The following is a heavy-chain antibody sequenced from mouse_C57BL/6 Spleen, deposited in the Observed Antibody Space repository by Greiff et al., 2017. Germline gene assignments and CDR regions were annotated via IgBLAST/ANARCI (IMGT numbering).Heavy chain of an antibody. CDR3: AREIYYYFLFDY. D-gene: IGHD1-1*01. CDR2: INPNNGGT. V-gene: IGHV1-22*01. Sequence: VQLKQSGPELVKPGASVQMSCKASGYTFTDYNMNWVKQSHGKSLEWIGYINPNNGGTSYNQKFKGKATLTVNKSTSTAYMELRSLTAEYSAVYYCAREIYYYFLFDYWGQGTTLTVSS. J-gene: IGHJ2*01. CDR1: GYTFTDYN.